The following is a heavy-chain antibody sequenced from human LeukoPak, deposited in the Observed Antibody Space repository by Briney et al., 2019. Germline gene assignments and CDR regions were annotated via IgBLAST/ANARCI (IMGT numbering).Heavy chain of an antibody. CDR1: GGSFSGGYY. V-gene: IGHV4-38-2*01. D-gene: IGHD1-20*01. Sequence: PSETLSLTCAIYGGSFSGGYYWGWIRQPPGKGLEWIGSIYHSGSTYYNPSLKSRVTISVDTSKNQFSLKLSSVTAADTAVYYCATYNWNEGTFDYWGQGTLVTVSS. CDR2: IYHSGST. CDR3: ATYNWNEGTFDY. J-gene: IGHJ4*02.